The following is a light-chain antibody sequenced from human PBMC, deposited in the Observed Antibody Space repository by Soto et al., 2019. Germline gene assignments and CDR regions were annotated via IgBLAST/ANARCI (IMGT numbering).Light chain of an antibody. Sequence: SYELTQPPSVSVSPEQTARITCSGDALPKKNAYWYQQRSGQAPVLVIYGDNKRPSGIPERFSVSSSGTVATLTISGAQAEDEADYFCYSTDSSNSRGVFGGGTKLTVL. CDR1: ALPKKN. CDR2: GDN. CDR3: YSTDSSNSRGV. V-gene: IGLV3-10*01. J-gene: IGLJ2*01.